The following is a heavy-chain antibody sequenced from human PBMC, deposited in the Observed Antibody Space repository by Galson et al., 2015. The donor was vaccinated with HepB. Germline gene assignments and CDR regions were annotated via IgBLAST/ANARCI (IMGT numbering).Heavy chain of an antibody. D-gene: IGHD3-10*01. V-gene: IGHV3-30*18. CDR1: GFTFSSYG. CDR3: AKEIRRGVRGTHTPGDY. Sequence: SLRLSCAASGFTFSSYGMHWVRQAPGKGLEWVAVISYDGSNKYYADSVKGRFTISRDNSKNTLYLQMNSLRAEDTAVYYCAKEIRRGVRGTHTPGDYWGQGTLVTVSS. J-gene: IGHJ4*02. CDR2: ISYDGSNK.